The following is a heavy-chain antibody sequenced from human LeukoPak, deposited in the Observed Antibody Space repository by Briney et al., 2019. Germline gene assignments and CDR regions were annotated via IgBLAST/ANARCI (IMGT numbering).Heavy chain of an antibody. CDR1: GYTFIDYY. Sequence: ASVKVSCKASGYTFIDYYMHWVRQAPGEGPEWMGCINPNSGGTQFAQKFQGRATMTRDTSITTAYMELNTLRSDDTAVYYCVRGRGTTVTTSVVYDYWGQGTLVTVSS. J-gene: IGHJ4*02. CDR3: VRGRGTTVTTSVVYDY. CDR2: INPNSGGT. V-gene: IGHV1-2*02. D-gene: IGHD4-17*01.